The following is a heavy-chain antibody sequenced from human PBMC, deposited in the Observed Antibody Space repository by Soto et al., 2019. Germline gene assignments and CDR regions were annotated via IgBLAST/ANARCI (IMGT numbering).Heavy chain of an antibody. V-gene: IGHV1-46*01. D-gene: IGHD6-19*01. CDR2: ISTNGGA. Sequence: QVQLVQSGAEVKKPGASVKVFCKASGYTFTNYYMHWVRQAPGQVLEWIGIISTNGGATYAQDFQDRVTLTRDTSTSTAYMELTGLTSKDAAVYFCARDGSSDWLTWLDPWGQGTLVTVSS. J-gene: IGHJ5*02. CDR1: GYTFTNYY. CDR3: ARDGSSDWLTWLDP.